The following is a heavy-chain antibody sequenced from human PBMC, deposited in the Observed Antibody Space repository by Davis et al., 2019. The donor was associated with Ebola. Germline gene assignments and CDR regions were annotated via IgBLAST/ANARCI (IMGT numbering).Heavy chain of an antibody. V-gene: IGHV4-61*01. J-gene: IGHJ4*02. CDR1: GGSVGSGTYY. CDR3: ATSGKAPDY. Sequence: GSLRLSCTVSGGSVGSGTYYWNWIRQPPGKGPEWIACIYYSGSTNYNPSLKSRVTMSVDTSKNQFSLKLRSVTAADTAGYYCATSGKAPDYWGQGTLVTVSS. CDR2: IYYSGST.